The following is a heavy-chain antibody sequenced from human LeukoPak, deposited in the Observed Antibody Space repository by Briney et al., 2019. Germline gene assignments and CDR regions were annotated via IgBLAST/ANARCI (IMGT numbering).Heavy chain of an antibody. Sequence: GSLRLSCAASGFTFSSYEINWVRQAPGKGLDWVSYISGSGTTIYYADSVKGRFTISRVNAENSLYLQMNSLRADDTAVYYCARSMVRGVGFDYWGQGTLVTVS. D-gene: IGHD3-10*01. CDR1: GFTFSSYE. CDR3: ARSMVRGVGFDY. CDR2: ISGSGTTI. V-gene: IGHV3-48*03. J-gene: IGHJ4*02.